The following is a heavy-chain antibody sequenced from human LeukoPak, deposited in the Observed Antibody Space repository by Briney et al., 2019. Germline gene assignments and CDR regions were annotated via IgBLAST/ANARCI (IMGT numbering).Heavy chain of an antibody. J-gene: IGHJ5*02. CDR1: GGSFIDYY. Sequence: SETLSLTCAVYGGSFIDYYWSWVRQPPGKGLEWIGDINHSGTTNYNPSPKSRVTISVDSSKNQFSLKLTSVSAADTAVYYCARVGSSSDPWGQGTLVTVSS. V-gene: IGHV4-34*01. CDR2: INHSGTT. CDR3: ARVGSSSDP. D-gene: IGHD3-10*01.